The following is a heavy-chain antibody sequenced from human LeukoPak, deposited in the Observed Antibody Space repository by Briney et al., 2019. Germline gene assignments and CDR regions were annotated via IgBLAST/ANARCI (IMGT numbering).Heavy chain of an antibody. Sequence: ASVKLSRKASGYTFTGYYVHWVRQAPGQGLEWMGWINPNTGGTNYAQKFQGRVTMTKDTSTNAAYMELNKLTSDDTAVYYCGRGNKSFDPWGQGTLVTVSS. V-gene: IGHV1-2*02. CDR3: GRGNKSFDP. CDR1: GYTFTGYY. J-gene: IGHJ5*02. CDR2: INPNTGGT.